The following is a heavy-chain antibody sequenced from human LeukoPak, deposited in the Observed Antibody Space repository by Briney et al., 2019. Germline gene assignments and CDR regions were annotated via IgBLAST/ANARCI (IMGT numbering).Heavy chain of an antibody. D-gene: IGHD1-26*01. CDR2: INHSGST. Sequence: SSETLSLTCAVYGGSFSGYYWSWIRQPPGKGLEWIGEINHSGSTNYNPSLKSRVTISVDTSKNQFSLKLSSVTAADTAVYYCARGGGSYHTPYYYYMDVWGKGTTVTVSS. J-gene: IGHJ6*03. CDR3: ARGGGSYHTPYYYYMDV. CDR1: GGSFSGYY. V-gene: IGHV4-34*01.